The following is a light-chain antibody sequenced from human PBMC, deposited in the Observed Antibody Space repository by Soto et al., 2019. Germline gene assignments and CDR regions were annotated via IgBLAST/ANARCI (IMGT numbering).Light chain of an antibody. V-gene: IGLV1-36*01. J-gene: IGLJ1*01. CDR2: YDD. Sequence: QPVLKKSSSVLPTPERKLICRLLLGRYNIGNNAVNWYQQLPGKAPKLLIYYDDLLPSGVSDRFSGSKSGTSAPLAISGLQSEDEADDNGTAWNDSLNGQDVGTGTKVTV. CDR1: RYNIGNNA. CDR3: TAWNDSLNGQD.